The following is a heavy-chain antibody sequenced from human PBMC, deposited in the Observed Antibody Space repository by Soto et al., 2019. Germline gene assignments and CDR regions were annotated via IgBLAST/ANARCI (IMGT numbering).Heavy chain of an antibody. Sequence: QVQLVESGGGVVQPGRSLRLSCAASGFTFSSYAMHWVRQAPGKGLEWVAVISYDGSNKYYADSVKGRFTIARDNSKNTLYLQMNSLRAEDTAVYYCAGDLTAMAPLDAEDWGQRTLFTVSS. J-gene: IGHJ4*02. V-gene: IGHV3-30-3*01. D-gene: IGHD5-18*01. CDR1: GFTFSSYA. CDR2: ISYDGSNK. CDR3: AGDLTAMAPLDAED.